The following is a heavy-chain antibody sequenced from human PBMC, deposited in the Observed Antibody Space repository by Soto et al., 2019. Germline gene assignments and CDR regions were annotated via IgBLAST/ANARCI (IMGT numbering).Heavy chain of an antibody. CDR1: GYTFTGYY. D-gene: IGHD2-15*01. CDR2: INPNSGGT. J-gene: IGHJ6*02. Sequence: ASVKVSCKASGYTFTGYYMHWVRQAPGQGLEWMGWINPNSGGTNYAQKFQGRVTMTRDTSISTAYMELSRLRSDDTAVYYCARGGSGGSCYFPCYYYYGMDVWGQGTTVTVSS. V-gene: IGHV1-2*02. CDR3: ARGGSGGSCYFPCYYYYGMDV.